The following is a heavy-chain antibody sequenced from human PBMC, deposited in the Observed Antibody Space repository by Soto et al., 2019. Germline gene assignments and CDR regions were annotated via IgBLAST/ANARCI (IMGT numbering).Heavy chain of an antibody. Sequence: QPQLQESSSGLVKPSQTLSLTCTVSGGSIGSGGYSWSWIRQPPGKGLEWIGYIYHSGSTYYNPSLKSRVTISVDRSKNQFSLKLSSVTAADTAVYFCARVLYYYEISGYCHWFDPWAQGTLVTVSS. D-gene: IGHD3-22*01. V-gene: IGHV4-30-2*01. J-gene: IGHJ5*02. CDR3: ARVLYYYEISGYCHWFDP. CDR2: IYHSGST. CDR1: GGSIGSGGYS.